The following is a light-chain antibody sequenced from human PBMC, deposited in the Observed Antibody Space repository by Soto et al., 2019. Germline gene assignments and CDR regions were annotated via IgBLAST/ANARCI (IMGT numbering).Light chain of an antibody. J-gene: IGLJ1*01. V-gene: IGLV2-14*01. CDR2: EVS. CDR1: SSDVGGYNY. CDR3: SSYTSSSTYV. Sequence: QSALTQPASVSGSPGQSIAISCTGTSSDVGGYNYVSWYQQHPSKAPKLMISEVSNRPSGVSNRFSGSKSGNTASLTISGLQAEDEADYYCSSYTSSSTYVFGTGTKVTVL.